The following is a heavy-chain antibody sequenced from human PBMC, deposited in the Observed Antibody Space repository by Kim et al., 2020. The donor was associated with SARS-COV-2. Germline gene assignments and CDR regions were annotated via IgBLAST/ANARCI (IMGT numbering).Heavy chain of an antibody. Sequence: GGSLRLSCAASGFTFSSYGMHWVRQAPGKGLEWVAVISYDGSNKYYADSVKGRFTISRDNSKNTLYLQMNSLRAEDTAVYYCAKDGYYYGSGSYYNQFD. CDR2: ISYDGSNK. CDR3: AKDGYYYGSGSYYNQFD. J-gene: IGHJ4*01. V-gene: IGHV3-30*18. D-gene: IGHD3-10*01. CDR1: GFTFSSYG.